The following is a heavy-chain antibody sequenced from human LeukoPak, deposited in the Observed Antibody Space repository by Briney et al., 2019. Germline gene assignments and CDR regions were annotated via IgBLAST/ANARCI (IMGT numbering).Heavy chain of an antibody. CDR2: INPSGGST. J-gene: IGHJ4*02. Sequence: ASVKVSCKASGYTFTSYYMHWVRQAPGQGLEWMGIINPSGGSTSYAQKFQGRVTMTTDTSTSTAYMELRSLRSDDTAVYYCAREWGLYDYVWGSYRPQYYFDYWGQGTLVTVSS. CDR1: GYTFTSYY. D-gene: IGHD3-16*02. V-gene: IGHV1-46*01. CDR3: AREWGLYDYVWGSYRPQYYFDY.